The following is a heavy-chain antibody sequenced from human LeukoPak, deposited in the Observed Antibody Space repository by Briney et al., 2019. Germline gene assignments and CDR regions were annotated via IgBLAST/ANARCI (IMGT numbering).Heavy chain of an antibody. CDR3: ARGPNYGSRTDYLDD. CDR2: IKQGGGER. CDR1: GFTFSSHW. D-gene: IGHD4-17*01. V-gene: IGHV3-7*03. J-gene: IGHJ4*02. Sequence: PGGSLRLSCAASGFTFSSHWMNWVRQAPGKGLEWVANIKQGGGERNYVDSVKGRFTVSRDDAKSSLYLQMNSLRAEDTAIYYCARGPNYGSRTDYLDDWGQGTLVTVSS.